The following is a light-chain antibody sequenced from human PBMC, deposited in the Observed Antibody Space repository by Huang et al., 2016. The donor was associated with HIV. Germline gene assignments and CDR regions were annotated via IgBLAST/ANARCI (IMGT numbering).Light chain of an antibody. CDR3: QHYGTSPQT. CDR2: VAS. Sequence: EIVLTQSPGTLSLSPGEGSTLSCRASQSINNNYLAWFQQKPGQPPRLLFYVASSRATGVPDRFTGSGSGTDFNLTISRLETEDFAMYFCQHYGTSPQTFGQGTKLEIK. CDR1: QSINNNY. V-gene: IGKV3-20*01. J-gene: IGKJ2*01.